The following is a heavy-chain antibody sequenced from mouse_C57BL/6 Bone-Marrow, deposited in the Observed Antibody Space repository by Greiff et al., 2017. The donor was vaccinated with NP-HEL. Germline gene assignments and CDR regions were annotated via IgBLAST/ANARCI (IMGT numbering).Heavy chain of an antibody. J-gene: IGHJ3*01. CDR2: IHPNSGST. V-gene: IGHV1-64*01. Sequence: VQLQQPGAELVKPGASVKLSCKASGYTFTSYWMHWVKQRPGQGLEWIGMIHPNSGSTNYNEKFKSKATLTVDKSSSTAYMQLRSLNYEDSAVYSCAIQYPYAYWGPGPLVTVSA. D-gene: IGHD5-1*01. CDR1: GYTFTSYW. CDR3: AIQYPYAY.